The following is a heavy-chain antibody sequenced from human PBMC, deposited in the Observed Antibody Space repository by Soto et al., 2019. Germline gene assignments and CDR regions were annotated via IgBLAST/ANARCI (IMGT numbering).Heavy chain of an antibody. Sequence: ASVKVSCKASGYTFTGYYMHWVRQAPGQGLEWVGWINPNSGGTNYAQKFQGWVTMTRDTSISTAYMELSRLRSDDTAVYYCARGIAARPVGGFDPWGQGTLVTVSS. CDR1: GYTFTGYY. J-gene: IGHJ5*02. D-gene: IGHD6-6*01. CDR3: ARGIAARPVGGFDP. CDR2: INPNSGGT. V-gene: IGHV1-2*04.